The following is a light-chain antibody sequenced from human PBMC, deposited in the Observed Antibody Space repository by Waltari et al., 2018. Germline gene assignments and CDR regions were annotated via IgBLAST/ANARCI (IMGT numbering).Light chain of an antibody. Sequence: QSALTQPASVSGSPGQSITISCTGASSDFYNYVCWYQHHPGKAPKLMIYDVSNRPSGVSNRFSGSTSGSTPSLTISGLQAEDEADYYCSVKRGSNTVVFGGGTKLTVL. V-gene: IGLV2-14*03. CDR1: SSDFYNY. CDR2: DVS. CDR3: SVKRGSNTVV. J-gene: IGLJ2*01.